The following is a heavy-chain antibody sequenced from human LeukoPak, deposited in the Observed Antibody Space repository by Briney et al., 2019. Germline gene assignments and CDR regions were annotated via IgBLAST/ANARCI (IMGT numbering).Heavy chain of an antibody. CDR3: ARGRRDDYVWGSYRYKGYWYFDL. J-gene: IGHJ2*01. D-gene: IGHD3-16*02. Sequence: PSETLSLTCAVYGGSFSGYYWSWIRQPPGKGLEWIGEINHSGSTNYNPSLKSRVTISVDTSKNQFSLKLSSVTAADTAVYYCARGRRDDYVWGSYRYKGYWYFDLWGRGTLVTVSS. CDR2: INHSGST. V-gene: IGHV4-34*01. CDR1: GGSFSGYY.